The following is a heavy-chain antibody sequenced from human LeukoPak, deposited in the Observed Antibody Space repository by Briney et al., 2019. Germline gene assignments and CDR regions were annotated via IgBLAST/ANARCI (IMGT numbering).Heavy chain of an antibody. CDR2: IYPGDSDT. Sequence: GESLKISCTSSGYSYTSYWIGLVRQMPGKGLEYMGVIYPGDSDTRYSPSFQGQVTISADKSISTAYLQWSSLKASDTAMYYCVRHSTRYYYYGMDVWGQGTMVTVSS. D-gene: IGHD5/OR15-5a*01. CDR1: GYSYTSYW. CDR3: VRHSTRYYYYGMDV. V-gene: IGHV5-51*01. J-gene: IGHJ6*02.